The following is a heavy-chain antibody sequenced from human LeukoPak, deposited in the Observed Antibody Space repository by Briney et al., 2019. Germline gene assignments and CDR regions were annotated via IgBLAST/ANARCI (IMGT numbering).Heavy chain of an antibody. V-gene: IGHV3-7*05. CDR3: ARVVVSTINRFDP. Sequence: PGGSLRLSCAASGFMFTSYWMSWVRQAPGKGLEWVASINHDGSEKYYVDSVKGRFTISRDNAKNSLYLQMNSLRAEDTAVYHCARVVVSTINRFDPWGQGTLVTVSS. CDR2: INHDGSEK. CDR1: GFMFTSYW. J-gene: IGHJ5*02. D-gene: IGHD5/OR15-5a*01.